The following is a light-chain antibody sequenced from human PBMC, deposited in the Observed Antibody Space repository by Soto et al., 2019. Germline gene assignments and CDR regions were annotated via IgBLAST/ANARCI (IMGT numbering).Light chain of an antibody. CDR3: TSYSSSSTVL. CDR2: EVS. Sequence: QSALTQPASVSGSPGQSITISCTGTSSDVGGYNYVSWYQQHPGKAPKLMIYEVSNRPSGVSHRFSGSTSGNTASLTISGLQAEDEADYYCTSYSSSSTVLFGGGTQLTVL. CDR1: SSDVGGYNY. J-gene: IGLJ2*01. V-gene: IGLV2-14*01.